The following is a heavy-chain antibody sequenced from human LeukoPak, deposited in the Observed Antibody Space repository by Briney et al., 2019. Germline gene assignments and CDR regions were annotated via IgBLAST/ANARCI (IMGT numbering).Heavy chain of an antibody. D-gene: IGHD5-24*01. CDR1: GFTFSSYA. CDR2: ISGSGGST. Sequence: GGSLRLSCAASGFTFSSYAMSWVRQAPGKGLEWVSAISGSGGSTYCADSVKGRFTISRDNSKDTLYLQMNSLRAEDTAVYYCAKDRRWLQLLLGAFDIWGQGTMVTVSS. J-gene: IGHJ3*02. CDR3: AKDRRWLQLLLGAFDI. V-gene: IGHV3-23*01.